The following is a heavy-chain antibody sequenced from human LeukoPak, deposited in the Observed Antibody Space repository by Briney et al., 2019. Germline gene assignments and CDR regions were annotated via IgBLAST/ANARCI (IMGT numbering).Heavy chain of an antibody. CDR2: ISSSGSTI. CDR3: ARVGLWFGDY. J-gene: IGHJ4*02. V-gene: IGHV3-48*03. Sequence: GGSLRLSCAASGFTSSSYEMNWVRQAPGKGLEWVSYISSSGSTIYYADSVKGRFTISRDNAKNSLYLQMNSLRAEDTAVYYCARVGLWFGDYWGQGTLVTVSS. D-gene: IGHD3-10*01. CDR1: GFTSSSYE.